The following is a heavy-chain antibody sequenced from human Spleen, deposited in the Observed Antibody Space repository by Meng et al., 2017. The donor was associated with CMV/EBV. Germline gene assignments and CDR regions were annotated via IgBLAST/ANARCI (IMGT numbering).Heavy chain of an antibody. Sequence: VSGGSITRSNGWSWVRQPPGKGLEWIGEINDTGRTKYSPSLNSRVTMLLDTSKKQFSLKLSSVTAADTAVYYRARLTGTVYVHWFDSWGQGTLVTVSS. CDR1: GGSITRSNG. V-gene: IGHV4-4*02. CDR2: INDTGRT. J-gene: IGHJ5*01. CDR3: ARLTGTVYVHWFDS. D-gene: IGHD1-7*01.